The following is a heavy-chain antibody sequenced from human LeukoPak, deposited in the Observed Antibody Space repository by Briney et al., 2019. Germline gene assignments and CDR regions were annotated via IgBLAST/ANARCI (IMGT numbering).Heavy chain of an antibody. CDR1: GFTFSSYA. J-gene: IGHJ4*02. D-gene: IGHD4-17*01. CDR3: VKATVTTTSYYFDY. CDR2: ISSNGGST. V-gene: IGHV3-64D*06. Sequence: GGSLRLSCSASGFTFSSYAMHWVRQAPGKGLEYVSAISSNGGSTYYADSVKGRFTISRDNSKNTLYLQMSSLRAEDTAVYYCVKATVTTTSYYFDYWGLGTLVTVSS.